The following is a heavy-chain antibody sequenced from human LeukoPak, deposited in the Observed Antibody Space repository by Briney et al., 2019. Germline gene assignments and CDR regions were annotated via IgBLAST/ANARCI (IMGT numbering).Heavy chain of an antibody. V-gene: IGHV1-2*02. CDR3: AREGVGGGNWFDP. CDR1: GYTFTGYY. D-gene: IGHD2-8*01. J-gene: IGHJ5*02. CDR2: INPNSGGT. Sequence: ASVKDSCKASGYTFTGYYMHWVRQAPGQGLEWMGWINPNSGGTNYAQKFQGRVTMTRDTSISTAYMELSRLRSDDTAVYYCAREGVGGGNWFDPWGQGTLVTVSS.